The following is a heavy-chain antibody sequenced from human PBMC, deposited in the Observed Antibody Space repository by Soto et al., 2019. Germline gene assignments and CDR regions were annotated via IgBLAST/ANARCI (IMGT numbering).Heavy chain of an antibody. CDR3: VHGSGPPIQEDAFDI. J-gene: IGHJ3*02. V-gene: IGHV2-5*01. Sequence: QITLKESGPTLVKPTQTLTLTCTFSGFSLSTSGVGVGWIRQPPGKALEWLALIYWNDDKRYRPSLKSRLTITKDNSKNQVVFTMTNMDPVDTARYYGVHGSGPPIQEDAFDIWGQGAMVTVSS. D-gene: IGHD6-25*01. CDR1: GFSLSTSGVG. CDR2: IYWNDDK.